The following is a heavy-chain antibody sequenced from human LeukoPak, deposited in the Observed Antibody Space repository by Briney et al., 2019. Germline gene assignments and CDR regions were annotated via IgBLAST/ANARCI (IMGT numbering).Heavy chain of an antibody. Sequence: GGSLRLSCAASGFTFSSYAMSWVRQAPGKGLEWVSVISGSGGTTYYADSVKGRFTISRDNAKNILYLQMNSLRVEDTAVYYCARDLDWLLFDYWGQGTLVTVSS. D-gene: IGHD3-9*01. V-gene: IGHV3-23*01. J-gene: IGHJ4*02. CDR2: ISGSGGTT. CDR3: ARDLDWLLFDY. CDR1: GFTFSSYA.